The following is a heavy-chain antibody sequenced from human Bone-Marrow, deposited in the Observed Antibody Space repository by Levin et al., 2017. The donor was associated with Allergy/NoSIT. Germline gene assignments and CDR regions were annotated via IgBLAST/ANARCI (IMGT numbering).Heavy chain of an antibody. CDR1: GYTLTELS. J-gene: IGHJ5*02. D-gene: IGHD3-10*01. V-gene: IGHV1-24*01. CDR2: FDPEDGET. CDR3: ATVRYRGGSGSWWFDP. Sequence: ASVKVSCKVSGYTLTELSMHWVRQAPGKGLEWMGGFDPEDGETIYAQKFQGRVTMTEDTSTDTAYMELSSLRSEDTAVYYCATVRYRGGSGSWWFDPWGQGTLVTVSS.